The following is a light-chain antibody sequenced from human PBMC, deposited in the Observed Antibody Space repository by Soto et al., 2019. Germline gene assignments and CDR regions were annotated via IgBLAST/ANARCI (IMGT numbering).Light chain of an antibody. CDR3: QSYDSSLSGSYV. CDR2: GNN. J-gene: IGLJ1*01. Sequence: QSVLTQPPSVSGAPGQRVTISCTGSSSNIGAGYDVHWYQRLPGTAPKVLIYGNNNWPSGVPDRFSGSKSGTSASLAITGLRAEDEADYYCQSYDSSLSGSYVFGTGTKLTVL. V-gene: IGLV1-40*01. CDR1: SSNIGAGYD.